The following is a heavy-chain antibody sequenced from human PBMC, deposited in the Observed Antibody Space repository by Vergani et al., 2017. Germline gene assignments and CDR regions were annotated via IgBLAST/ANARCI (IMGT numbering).Heavy chain of an antibody. CDR1: GYTFTSYY. CDR2: INPSGGST. Sequence: QVQLVQSGAEVKKPGASVKVSCKASGYTFTSYYMHWVRQAPGQGLEWMGIINPSGGSTSYAQKFQGRVTMTRDTSTSTVYMELSSLRSEDTAVSYCARDVAFGDNLGWFDPWGQGTLVTVSS. D-gene: IGHD3-10*01. V-gene: IGHV1-46*03. J-gene: IGHJ5*02. CDR3: ARDVAFGDNLGWFDP.